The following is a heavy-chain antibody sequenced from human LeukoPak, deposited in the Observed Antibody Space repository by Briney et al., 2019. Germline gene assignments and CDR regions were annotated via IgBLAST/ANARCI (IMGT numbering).Heavy chain of an antibody. J-gene: IGHJ4*02. CDR3: AKSSTRDAPLDYFDY. Sequence: PGGSLRLSCAASGFIFSNYAMNWVRQAPGKGLEWVAVISGRGDTTYFPDSVKGRLTISRDDSKNMVFLQMNSLRVEDTAIYYCAKSSTRDAPLDYFDYCGQGALVTVSS. CDR2: ISGRGDTT. CDR1: GFIFSNYA. V-gene: IGHV3-23*01.